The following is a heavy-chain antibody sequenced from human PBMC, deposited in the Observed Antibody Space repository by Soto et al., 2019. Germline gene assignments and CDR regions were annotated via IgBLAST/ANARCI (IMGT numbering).Heavy chain of an antibody. D-gene: IGHD3-22*01. J-gene: IGHJ4*02. V-gene: IGHV5-51*01. Sequence: ESLTISGKASGYSFSSYWIGLVRQIPGKGLEWMGIIFPDDSETRYSPSFQGKVSISVDKSITTAYLQWSSLKASDTAMYYCARRLYDTSGYRYFDFWGQGTLVTVSS. CDR3: ARRLYDTSGYRYFDF. CDR1: GYSFSSYW. CDR2: IFPDDSET.